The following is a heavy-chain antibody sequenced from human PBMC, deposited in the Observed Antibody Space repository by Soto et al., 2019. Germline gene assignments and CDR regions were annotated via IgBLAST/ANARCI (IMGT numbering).Heavy chain of an antibody. CDR1: GFTFSSYA. CDR2: TSYDGSSR. D-gene: IGHD6-19*01. Sequence: PGGSLRLSCAASGFTFSSYAMHWVRQAPGKGLEWVAVTSYDGSSRYYADSVKGRFTISRDNSKNTLFLQMNSLRPDDTAVYYCARPGKWLQSHVDYWGPGXLVTVYS. CDR3: ARPGKWLQSHVDY. V-gene: IGHV3-30-3*01. J-gene: IGHJ4*02.